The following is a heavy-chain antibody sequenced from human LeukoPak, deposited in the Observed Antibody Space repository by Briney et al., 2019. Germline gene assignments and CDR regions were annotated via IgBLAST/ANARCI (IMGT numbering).Heavy chain of an antibody. D-gene: IGHD2-15*01. CDR2: INSDGSTR. CDR3: ARVRMDLQAFDI. Sequence: GGSLRLSCAASGFTFSSYWIHWVRQAPGKGLVWVSRINSDGSTRTYADSVKGRFTISRDNTKNTLYLQMNSLRAEDTAVYYCARVRMDLQAFDIWGQGTMVSVSS. J-gene: IGHJ3*02. CDR1: GFTFSSYW. V-gene: IGHV3-74*01.